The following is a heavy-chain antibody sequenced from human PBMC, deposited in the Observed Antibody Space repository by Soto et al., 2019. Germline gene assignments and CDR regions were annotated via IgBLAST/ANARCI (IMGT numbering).Heavy chain of an antibody. J-gene: IGHJ4*02. CDR3: ARAYFVDY. Sequence: SETLSLTCTVSGGSISSGGYYWNWIRQHPGKGLEWIGYIYYSGSTNYNPSLKSRVTISVDTSKNQFSLKLSSVTAADTAVYYCARAYFVDYWGQGTLVTVSS. V-gene: IGHV4-61*08. CDR1: GGSISSGGYY. CDR2: IYYSGST. D-gene: IGHD3-10*01.